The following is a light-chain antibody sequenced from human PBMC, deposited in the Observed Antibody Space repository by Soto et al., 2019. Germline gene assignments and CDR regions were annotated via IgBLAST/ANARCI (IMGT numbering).Light chain of an antibody. CDR3: SSVAGSDVV. CDR2: EVN. Sequence: QSALTQPPSASGSPGQSVTISCTGTSRDVGGYNLVSWYQQYPGKAPKLLIHEVNKRPSGVPDRFSGSKSANTASLTVSGLQAEDEADYYCSSVAGSDVVFGGGTKLTVL. J-gene: IGLJ2*01. CDR1: SRDVGGYNL. V-gene: IGLV2-8*01.